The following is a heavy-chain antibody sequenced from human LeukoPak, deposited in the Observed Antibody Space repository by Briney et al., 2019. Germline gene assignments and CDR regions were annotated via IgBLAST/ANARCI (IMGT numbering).Heavy chain of an antibody. Sequence: GASVKVSCKASGYTFTSYDINWVRQATGQGLEWMGWMNPNSGNTGYAQKFQGRVTITRNTSISTAYMELSSLRSEDTAVYYCARGVSSSRYPIDPWGQGTLVTVSS. CDR3: ARGVSSSRYPIDP. CDR2: MNPNSGNT. J-gene: IGHJ5*02. CDR1: GYTFTSYD. V-gene: IGHV1-8*03. D-gene: IGHD6-13*01.